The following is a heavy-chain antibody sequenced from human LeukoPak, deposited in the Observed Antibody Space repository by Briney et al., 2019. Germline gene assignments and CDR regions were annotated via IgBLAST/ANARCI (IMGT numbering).Heavy chain of an antibody. CDR3: ACLDYYDSSGYYYRAFDI. V-gene: IGHV3-74*01. D-gene: IGHD3-22*01. CDR1: GFTFSSYW. CDR2: INSDGSST. Sequence: GGSLRLSCAASGFTFSSYWMHWVRQAPGKGLVWVSRINSDGSSTSYADSVKGRFTISRDNAKNTLYLQMNGLRAEDTAVYYCACLDYYDSSGYYYRAFDIWGQGTMVTVSS. J-gene: IGHJ3*02.